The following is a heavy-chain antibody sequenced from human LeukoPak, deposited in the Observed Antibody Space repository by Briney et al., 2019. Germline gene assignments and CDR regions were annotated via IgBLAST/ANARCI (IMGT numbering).Heavy chain of an antibody. CDR1: GFTFSSYA. CDR2: ISGSGGST. J-gene: IGHJ4*02. CDR3: ASLPQYSSSWSDLDY. Sequence: GGSLRLSCAASGFTFSSYAMSWVRQAPGKGLEWVSAISGSGGSTYYADSVKGRFTISRDNSKNTLYLQMNSLRAEDTAVYYCASLPQYSSSWSDLDYWGQGTLVTVSS. V-gene: IGHV3-23*01. D-gene: IGHD6-13*01.